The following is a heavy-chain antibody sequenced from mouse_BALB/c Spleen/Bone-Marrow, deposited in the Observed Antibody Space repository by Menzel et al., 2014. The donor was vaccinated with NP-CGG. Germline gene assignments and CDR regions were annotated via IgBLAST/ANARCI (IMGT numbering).Heavy chain of an antibody. Sequence: EVNVVESGGGLVKPGGSLELSCAASGFGFSSSDMSWVRQTPEKRLEWVAYISSGGGSTYYPDTVKGRFTISRDNAKSTLYLQMSSLKSEDTAMYYCATHYYGRFDYWGQGTTLTVSS. V-gene: IGHV5-12-1*01. J-gene: IGHJ2*01. CDR2: ISSGGGST. CDR1: GFGFSSSD. D-gene: IGHD1-2*01. CDR3: ATHYYGRFDY.